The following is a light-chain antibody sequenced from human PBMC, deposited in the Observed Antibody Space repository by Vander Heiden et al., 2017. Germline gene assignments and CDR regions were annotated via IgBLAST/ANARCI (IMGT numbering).Light chain of an antibody. CDR3: QSYDSSLSRV. Sequence: QSVLTQPPSVPGAPGQRVTLSCTGSRSNIGAAYDVNWHQLLPAPTPQLLIYADNKLPSGVPDRFSGSKSATSASLAITGRQAEDEADYYCQSYDSSLSRVFGGGTKLTVL. CDR1: RSNIGAAYD. V-gene: IGLV1-40*01. CDR2: ADN. J-gene: IGLJ3*02.